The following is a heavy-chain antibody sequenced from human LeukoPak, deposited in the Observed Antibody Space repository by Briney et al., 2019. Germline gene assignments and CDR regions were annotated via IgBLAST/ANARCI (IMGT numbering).Heavy chain of an antibody. J-gene: IGHJ1*01. D-gene: IGHD6-19*01. CDR3: VRGSDSSGWIFQH. CDR2: IYYSGST. V-gene: IGHV4-59*01. Sequence: SETLSLTCTVSGGSISSYYWSWIRQPPGKGLEWIGYIYYSGSTNYNPSLKSRVTISVDTSKNQFSLKLSSVTAADTAVYYCVRGSDSSGWIFQHWGQGTLVTVSS. CDR1: GGSISSYY.